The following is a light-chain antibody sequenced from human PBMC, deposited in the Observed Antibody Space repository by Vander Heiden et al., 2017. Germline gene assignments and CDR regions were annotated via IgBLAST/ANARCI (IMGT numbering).Light chain of an antibody. Sequence: QSLLTLPPSPSGTPRQRVTISCSGSSSNIGRNAVNWYQQLPGAAPRLLIYNNDQRPSGVPDRFSGSKSGTSASLSVSGLRSEDEADYYCAAWDDSLTGLVFGGGTKLTVL. V-gene: IGLV1-44*01. CDR1: SSNIGRNA. CDR3: AAWDDSLTGLV. J-gene: IGLJ2*01. CDR2: NND.